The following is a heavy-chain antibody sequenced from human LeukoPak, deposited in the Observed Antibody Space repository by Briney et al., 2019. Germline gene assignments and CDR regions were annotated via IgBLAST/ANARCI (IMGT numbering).Heavy chain of an antibody. J-gene: IGHJ4*02. V-gene: IGHV3-30-3*01. D-gene: IGHD3-9*01. CDR2: ISYDGSNK. CDR3: ARGDYDILTGYDY. Sequence: GRSLRLSCAASGFTFSSYAMHWVRQAPGKGLEWVAVISYDGSNKYYADSVKGRFTISRDNSKNTLYLQMNSLRAEDTAVYYRARGDYDILTGYDYWGQGTLVTVSS. CDR1: GFTFSSYA.